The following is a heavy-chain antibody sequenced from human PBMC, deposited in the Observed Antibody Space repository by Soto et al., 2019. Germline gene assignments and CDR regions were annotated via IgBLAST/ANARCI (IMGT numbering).Heavy chain of an antibody. V-gene: IGHV4-34*01. Sequence: SETLSLTCAVYGGSFSGYYWSWIRQPPGKGLEWIGEINHSGSTNYNPSLKSRVTISVDTSKNQFSLKLSSVTAADTAVYYCARGSVVVAAIHWFDRWGQGTLVTVSS. D-gene: IGHD2-15*01. J-gene: IGHJ5*02. CDR1: GGSFSGYY. CDR2: INHSGST. CDR3: ARGSVVVAAIHWFDR.